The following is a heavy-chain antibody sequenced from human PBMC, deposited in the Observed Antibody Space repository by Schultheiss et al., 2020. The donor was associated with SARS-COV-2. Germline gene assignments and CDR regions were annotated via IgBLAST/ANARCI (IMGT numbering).Heavy chain of an antibody. D-gene: IGHD3-22*01. CDR3: ARGDSSGYYVDAFDI. V-gene: IGHV1-69*02. CDR2: IIPILGIA. J-gene: IGHJ3*02. CDR1: GYTFTSYT. Sequence: SVKVSCKASGYTFTSYTISWVRQAPGQGLEWMGRIIPILGIANYAQKFQGRVTITADKSTSTAYMELSSLRSEDTAVYYCARGDSSGYYVDAFDIWGQGTMVTVSS.